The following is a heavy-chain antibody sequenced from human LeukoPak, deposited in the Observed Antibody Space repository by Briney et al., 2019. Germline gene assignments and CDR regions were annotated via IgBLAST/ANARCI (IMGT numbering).Heavy chain of an antibody. V-gene: IGHV1-18*01. CDR1: GYTFTSYG. CDR3: ARDGGYFDWLLPDY. J-gene: IGHJ4*02. Sequence: ASVKVSCKASGYTFTSYGISWVRQAPGQGLEWMGWISAYNGNTNYAQKLQSRVTMTTDTSTSTAYMELRSLRSDDTAVYYCARDGGYFDWLLPDYWGQGTLVTVSS. D-gene: IGHD3-9*01. CDR2: ISAYNGNT.